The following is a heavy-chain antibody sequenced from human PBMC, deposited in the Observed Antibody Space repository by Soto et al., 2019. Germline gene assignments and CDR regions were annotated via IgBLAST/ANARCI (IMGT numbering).Heavy chain of an antibody. CDR2: IYYTGSA. Sequence: SETLSLTCTVSSGSISSADYYWSWIRQPPGKGLERIGYIYYTGSAYYNPSLKSRVTMSVDTSKNQFSLKVTSVTAADTAVYYCASGGSSNWFDPWGQGTLVTVSS. CDR3: ASGGSSNWFDP. J-gene: IGHJ5*02. D-gene: IGHD1-26*01. CDR1: SGSISSADYY. V-gene: IGHV4-30-4*01.